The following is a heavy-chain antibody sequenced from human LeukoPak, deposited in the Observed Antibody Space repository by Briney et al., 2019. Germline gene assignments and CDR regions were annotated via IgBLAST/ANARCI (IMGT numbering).Heavy chain of an antibody. CDR3: ARGLKDDFWSGYYFDY. V-gene: IGHV4-59*01. J-gene: IGHJ4*02. CDR2: IYYSGST. CDR1: GGSISSYY. D-gene: IGHD3-3*01. Sequence: SETLSLTCTVSGGSISSYYWSWIRQPPGKGLEWIGYIYYSGSTNYNPSLKSRVTISVDTSRNQFSLKLSSVTAADTAVYYCARGLKDDFWSGYYFDYWGQGTLVTVSS.